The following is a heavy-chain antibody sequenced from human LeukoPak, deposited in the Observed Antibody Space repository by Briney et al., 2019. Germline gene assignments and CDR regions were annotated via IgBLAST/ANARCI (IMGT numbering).Heavy chain of an antibody. CDR1: GGSISNYY. CDR3: ARAHSRGGNFDY. CDR2: ISYSGST. Sequence: PSETLSLTCTVSGGSISNYYWSWIRQPPGKGLEWIGYISYSGSTNYNPSLRSRVTISVDTSKNQFSLKLSSVTAADTAVYYCARAHSRGGNFDYWGQGTLVTVSS. D-gene: IGHD3-16*01. V-gene: IGHV4-59*01. J-gene: IGHJ4*02.